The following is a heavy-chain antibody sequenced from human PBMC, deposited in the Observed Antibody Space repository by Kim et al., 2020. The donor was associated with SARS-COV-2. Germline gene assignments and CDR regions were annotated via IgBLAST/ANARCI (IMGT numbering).Heavy chain of an antibody. CDR3: AKPGLPRYNWFDP. Sequence: SETLSLTCAVYGGSFSDYYWTWIRQPPGKGLEWIGEINHSGSTNYNPSLKSRVTISVDTSNNQFSLKLRSVTAADTAVYYCAKPGLPRYNWFDPWGQGTLVTVSS. D-gene: IGHD6-25*01. J-gene: IGHJ5*02. CDR1: GGSFSDYY. CDR2: INHSGST. V-gene: IGHV4-34*01.